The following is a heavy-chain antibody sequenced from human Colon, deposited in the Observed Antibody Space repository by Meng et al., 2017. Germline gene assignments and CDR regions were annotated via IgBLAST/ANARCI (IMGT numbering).Heavy chain of an antibody. D-gene: IGHD4-17*01. V-gene: IGHV4-34*01. CDR2: IDHFGIS. CDR1: GGSFSGFY. J-gene: IGHJ5*02. CDR3: ATGLRHGDWFDP. Sequence: QVPSQQGGAGLLKPSETLSLTCAVSGGSFSGFYWSWIRQPPGKGLEWIGEIDHFGISNYNSSLKGRLTMSVDTSKKQISLTLTSVTAADTAVYYCATGLRHGDWFDPWGPGTLVTVSS.